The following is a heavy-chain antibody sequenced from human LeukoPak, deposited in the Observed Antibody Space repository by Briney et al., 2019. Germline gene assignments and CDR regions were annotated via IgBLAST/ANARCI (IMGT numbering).Heavy chain of an antibody. CDR1: GYTFTGYY. CDR3: ARALKWGYYGSGDYTRDAFDI. D-gene: IGHD3-10*01. V-gene: IGHV1-2*02. Sequence: ASVKVSCKASGYTFTGYYMHWVRQAPGQGLEWMGWINPNSGGTNYAQKFQGRVTMTRDTSISTAYMELSSLRSEDTAVYYCARALKWGYYGSGDYTRDAFDIWGQGTMVTVSS. J-gene: IGHJ3*02. CDR2: INPNSGGT.